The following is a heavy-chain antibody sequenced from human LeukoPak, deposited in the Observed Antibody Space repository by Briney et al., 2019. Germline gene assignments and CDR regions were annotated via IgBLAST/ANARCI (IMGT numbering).Heavy chain of an antibody. Sequence: PSETLSLSCAVYGGSFSGYYWSWLRQPPGKGLEWIGEINHSGSTNYNPSLKSRVTISVDTSKNQFSLKLSSVTAADTAVYYCAIGRWDYVWGSYRSYYFDYWGQGTLVTVSS. V-gene: IGHV4-34*01. J-gene: IGHJ4*02. CDR2: INHSGST. CDR3: AIGRWDYVWGSYRSYYFDY. CDR1: GGSFSGYY. D-gene: IGHD3-16*02.